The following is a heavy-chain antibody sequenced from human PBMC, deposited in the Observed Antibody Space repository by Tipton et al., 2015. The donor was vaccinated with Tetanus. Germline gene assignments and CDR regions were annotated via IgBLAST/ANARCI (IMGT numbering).Heavy chain of an antibody. D-gene: IGHD3-10*01. Sequence: TLSLTCTVSGGSINNYYWSWIRQPPGKGLEWIGYVYYSGSTNYNPSLKSRVTISVDTSKNQFSLKLTSVTTADAAVYFCARDELFFSGGEDHAAFDIWGQGTLVTVSS. J-gene: IGHJ3*02. CDR2: VYYSGST. CDR3: ARDELFFSGGEDHAAFDI. CDR1: GGSINNYY. V-gene: IGHV4-59*01.